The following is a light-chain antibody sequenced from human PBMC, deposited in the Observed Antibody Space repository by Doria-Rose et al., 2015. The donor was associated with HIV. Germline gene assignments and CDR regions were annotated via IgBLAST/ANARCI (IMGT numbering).Light chain of an antibody. Sequence: RVTITCRASQTINTYLNWYQHKAGTAPKLLIYGASTLQGGVPSRFTGSGSGTEFTLTISSLQYEDFATYYCQQSHRAPYTFGQGTNLDIK. CDR1: QTINTY. V-gene: IGKV1-39*01. CDR2: GAS. CDR3: QQSHRAPYT. J-gene: IGKJ2*01.